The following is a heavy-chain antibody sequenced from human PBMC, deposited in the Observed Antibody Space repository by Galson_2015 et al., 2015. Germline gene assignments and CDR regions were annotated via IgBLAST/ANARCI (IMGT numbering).Heavy chain of an antibody. V-gene: IGHV4-4*02. J-gene: IGHJ4*02. CDR3: ARKFEQQLPYDY. CDR2: IYHSGST. Sequence: ETLSLTCAVSGGSISSRNWWSWVRQPPGKGLEWIGEIYHSGSTNYNPSLKSRVTISVDKSKNQFSLKLSSVTAADTAVYYCARKFEQQLPYDYWGQGTLVTVSS. CDR1: GGSISSRNW. D-gene: IGHD6-13*01.